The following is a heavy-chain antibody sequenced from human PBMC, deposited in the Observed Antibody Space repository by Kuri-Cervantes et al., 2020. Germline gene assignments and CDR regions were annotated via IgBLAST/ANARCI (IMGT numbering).Heavy chain of an antibody. Sequence: GESLKISCAASGFTFSSYGMHWVRQAPGKGLEWVAVISYDGSNKYYADSVKGRFTISRDNSKNTLYLQMNSLRAEDTAVYYCAKEYRGTAMPLGYWGQGTLVTVSS. CDR1: GFTFSSYG. V-gene: IGHV3-30*18. CDR2: ISYDGSNK. CDR3: AKEYRGTAMPLGY. D-gene: IGHD5-18*01. J-gene: IGHJ4*02.